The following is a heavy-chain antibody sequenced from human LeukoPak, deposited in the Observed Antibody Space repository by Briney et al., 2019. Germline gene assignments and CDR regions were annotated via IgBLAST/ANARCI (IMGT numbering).Heavy chain of an antibody. J-gene: IGHJ4*02. D-gene: IGHD5-18*01. V-gene: IGHV4-34*01. Sequence: ASETLSLTCAVFGGSFSFYYWSWIRQPPGKGLEWIGEINHSGSTNYNPSLKSRVTISVDTTKNQFSLKLSSVTAADTAVYYCAREIGGYSYGYVPREVSYYFDYWGQGTLVTVSS. CDR3: AREIGGYSYGYVPREVSYYFDY. CDR1: GGSFSFYY. CDR2: INHSGST.